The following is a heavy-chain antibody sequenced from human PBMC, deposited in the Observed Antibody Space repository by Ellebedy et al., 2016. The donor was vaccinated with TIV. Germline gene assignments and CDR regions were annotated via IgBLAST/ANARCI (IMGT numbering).Heavy chain of an antibody. V-gene: IGHV4-59*01. D-gene: IGHD6-19*01. CDR1: GGSISSYY. CDR2: IYYSGST. J-gene: IGHJ3*02. Sequence: MPSETLSLTCTVSGGSISSYYWSWIRQPPGKGLEWIGYIYYSGSTNYNPSLKSRVTISVDTSKNQFSLKLSSVTAADTAVYYCARRDVGSSGWYAGAFDIWGQGTMVTVSS. CDR3: ARRDVGSSGWYAGAFDI.